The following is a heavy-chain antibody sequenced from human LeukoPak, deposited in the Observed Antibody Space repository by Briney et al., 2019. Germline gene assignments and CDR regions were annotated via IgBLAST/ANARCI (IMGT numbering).Heavy chain of an antibody. J-gene: IGHJ4*02. D-gene: IGHD3-10*01. V-gene: IGHV5-51*01. CDR2: IYPRDSDT. Sequence: GAPPQICCTASGYTFTHQGIGCGRQKSGGGVEWMGIIYPRDSDTRYSPSFQGHVTISADTSINTAYLEWSRLEASDTAIYYCARHSDVIGAIWGQGTLVTVSS. CDR1: GYTFTHQG. CDR3: ARHSDVIGAI.